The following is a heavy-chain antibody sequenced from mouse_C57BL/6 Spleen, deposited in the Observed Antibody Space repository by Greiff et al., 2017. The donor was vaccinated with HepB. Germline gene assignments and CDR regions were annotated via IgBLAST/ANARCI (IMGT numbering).Heavy chain of an antibody. V-gene: IGHV1-47*01. CDR2: FHPYNDDT. CDR1: GYTFTTYP. D-gene: IGHD2-1*01. CDR3: ARTDYGNSWFAY. J-gene: IGHJ3*01. Sequence: VKLMESGAELVKPGASVKMSCKASGYTFTTYPIEWMKQNHGKSLEWIGNFHPYNDDTKYNEKFKGKATLTVEKSSSTVYLELSRLTSDDSAVYYCARTDYGNSWFAYWGQGTLVTVSA.